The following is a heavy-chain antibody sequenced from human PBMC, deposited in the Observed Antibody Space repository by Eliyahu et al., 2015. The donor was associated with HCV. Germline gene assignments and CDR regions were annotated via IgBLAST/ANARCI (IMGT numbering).Heavy chain of an antibody. J-gene: IGHJ6*03. D-gene: IGHD3-22*01. Sequence: EHLVESGGXLVQPGGSLXLSCXASGFXLSTYWMTWVRQAPGREGVEXVADIKQDGSETYFGDSVNGRFTISRDNDKNTVHLHMIVVRAEDTAVYYCARHAWLVRMGMDVWGNGTTVTVSS. CDR3: ARHAWLVRMGMDV. V-gene: IGHV3-7*03. CDR1: GFXLSTYW. CDR2: IKQDGSET.